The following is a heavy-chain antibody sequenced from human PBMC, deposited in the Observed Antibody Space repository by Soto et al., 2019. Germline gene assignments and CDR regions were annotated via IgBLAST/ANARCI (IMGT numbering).Heavy chain of an antibody. CDR2: ISAYNGNT. D-gene: IGHD1-26*01. V-gene: IGHV1-18*01. J-gene: IGHJ6*02. CDR1: GYTFTNHG. Sequence: SIQASGYTFTNHGINWVRSASGQWLEWMGWISAYNGNTNYAQKLQGRVTMTTDTSTSTAYMELRSLRSDDTAVYYCARVWVGTTFAYYYGMDVWGQGTTVTVSS. CDR3: ARVWVGTTFAYYYGMDV.